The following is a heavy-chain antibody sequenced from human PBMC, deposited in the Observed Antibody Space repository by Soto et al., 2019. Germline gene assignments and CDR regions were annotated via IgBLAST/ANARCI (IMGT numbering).Heavy chain of an antibody. D-gene: IGHD6-19*01. V-gene: IGHV1-18*01. Sequence: QVQLVQSGAEVKKPGASVKVSCKASGYTFTSYGISWVRQAPGQGLEWMGWISAYNGNTNYAQKLQGRVTMTTDTSTSTAYMELRGLRSDDTAVYYCARVRSVAGSYNWFDPWGQGTLVTVSS. J-gene: IGHJ5*02. CDR1: GYTFTSYG. CDR2: ISAYNGNT. CDR3: ARVRSVAGSYNWFDP.